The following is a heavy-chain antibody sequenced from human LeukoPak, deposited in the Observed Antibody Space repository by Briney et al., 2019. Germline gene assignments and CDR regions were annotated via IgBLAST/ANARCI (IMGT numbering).Heavy chain of an antibody. CDR3: ARGREYYDSSGYLDY. CDR1: GGTFSSYA. CDR2: IIPIFGTA. V-gene: IGHV1-69*01. J-gene: IGHJ4*02. D-gene: IGHD3-22*01. Sequence: SVSVSCTASGGTFSSYAISWVRQAPGQGLEWMGGIIPIFGTANYAQKFQGRVTITADESTSTAYMELSSLRSEDTAVYYCARGREYYDSSGYLDYWGQGTLVTVSS.